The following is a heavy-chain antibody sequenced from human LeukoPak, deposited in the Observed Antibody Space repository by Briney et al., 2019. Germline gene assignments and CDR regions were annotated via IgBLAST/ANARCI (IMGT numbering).Heavy chain of an antibody. CDR1: GFTFSNYG. Sequence: GGSLRLSCAASGFTFSNYGMHWVRQAPGKGLVWVSRINSDGSSTSYADSVKGRFTISRDNAKNTLYLQMNSLRAEDTAVYYCARVLSGSYPLDYWGQGTLVTVSS. V-gene: IGHV3-74*01. J-gene: IGHJ4*02. CDR3: ARVLSGSYPLDY. CDR2: INSDGSST. D-gene: IGHD1-26*01.